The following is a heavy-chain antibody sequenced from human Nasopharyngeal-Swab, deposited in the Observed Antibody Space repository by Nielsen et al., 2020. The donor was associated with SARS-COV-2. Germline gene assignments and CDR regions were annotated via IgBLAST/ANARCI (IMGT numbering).Heavy chain of an antibody. V-gene: IGHV3-74*01. D-gene: IGHD2/OR15-2a*01. CDR2: INSDGSST. CDR3: ALIGGYFDY. Sequence: GESLKISCAASGFTFSSYWMHWVRQAPGKGLVWVSRINSDGSSTSYADSAKGRFTISRDNAKNTLYLQMNSLRAEDTAVYYCALIGGYFDYWGQGTLVTVSS. J-gene: IGHJ4*02. CDR1: GFTFSSYW.